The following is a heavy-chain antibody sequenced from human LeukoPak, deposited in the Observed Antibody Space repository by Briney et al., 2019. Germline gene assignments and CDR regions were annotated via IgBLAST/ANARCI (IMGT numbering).Heavy chain of an antibody. CDR3: ARGNRQLAYYGSGSRLPFDS. V-gene: IGHV4-34*01. CDR1: GGSFSGNY. J-gene: IGHJ4*02. CDR2: FTHVGDT. D-gene: IGHD3-10*01. Sequence: SETLSLTCAVSGGSFSGNYWTWIRQPPGKGLEWVGEFTHVGDTNYNPSLKNRVSISVDTSENQFSLRLTSVTAADTAVYYCARGNRQLAYYGSGSRLPFDSWGQGTLVTVSS.